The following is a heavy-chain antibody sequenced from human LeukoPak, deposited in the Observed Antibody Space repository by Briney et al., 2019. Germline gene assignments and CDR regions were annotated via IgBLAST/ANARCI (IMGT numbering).Heavy chain of an antibody. CDR1: GGSISSGGYY. D-gene: IGHD3-22*01. Sequence: SETLSLTCTVSGGSISSGGYYWSWIRQHPGKGPEWIGYIYYSGSTYYNPSLKSRVTISVDTSKNQFSLKLSSVTAADTAVYYCARDSSIVEAGYFDYWGQGTLVTVSS. V-gene: IGHV4-31*03. J-gene: IGHJ4*02. CDR3: ARDSSIVEAGYFDY. CDR2: IYYSGST.